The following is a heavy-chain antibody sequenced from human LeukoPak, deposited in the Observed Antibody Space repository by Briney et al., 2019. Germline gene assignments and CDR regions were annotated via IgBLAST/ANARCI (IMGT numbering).Heavy chain of an antibody. Sequence: GGSLRLSCAASGFTFSSYGMHWVRQAPGKGLEWAAVIWYDGSNKYYADSVKGRFTISRDNSKNTLYLQMNSLRAEGTAVYYCAREKAAYYDSSAGGSGMDVWGQGTTVTVSS. CDR1: GFTFSSYG. V-gene: IGHV3-33*01. D-gene: IGHD3-22*01. CDR3: AREKAAYYDSSAGGSGMDV. CDR2: IWYDGSNK. J-gene: IGHJ6*02.